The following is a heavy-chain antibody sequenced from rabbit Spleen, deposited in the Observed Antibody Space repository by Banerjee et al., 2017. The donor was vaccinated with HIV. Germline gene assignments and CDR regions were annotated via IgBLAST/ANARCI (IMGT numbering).Heavy chain of an antibody. Sequence: QEQLVESGGGLVKPEGSLTLTCKASGVSFSSGYWIYWVRQAPGKGLEWIACIYVGSGGGTKYASWAKGRFTISKTSSTTVTLQMTSLTVADTATYFCARAGEGGDGYLNLWGPGTLVTVS. CDR3: ARAGEGGDGYLNL. CDR1: GVSFSSGYW. J-gene: IGHJ4*01. V-gene: IGHV1S45*01. D-gene: IGHD5-1*01. CDR2: IYVGSGGGT.